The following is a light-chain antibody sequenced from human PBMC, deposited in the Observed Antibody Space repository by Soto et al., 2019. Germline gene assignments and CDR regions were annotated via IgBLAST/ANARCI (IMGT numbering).Light chain of an antibody. CDR1: QSVSSY. CDR2: DAS. V-gene: IGKV3-11*01. Sequence: EIVLTQSPATLSLSPGERATLSCRASQSVSSYLAWYQQKPGQAPRLLIYDASNRATGIPARFSGSGSGTDFTLTISSLEPEDFAVYYCQQRSNWLWGFGQGTKVDIK. J-gene: IGKJ1*01. CDR3: QQRSNWLWG.